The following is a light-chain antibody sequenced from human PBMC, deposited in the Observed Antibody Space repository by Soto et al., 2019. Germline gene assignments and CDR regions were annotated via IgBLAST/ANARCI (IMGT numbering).Light chain of an antibody. J-gene: IGKJ1*01. CDR2: GAS. Sequence: EIVLTQSPATLSLSPGETATLSCRASQSIKGNLSWYQQKPGQAPRRLIYGASTRATGTPARFSGSGSGTEFTLTISSLQSEDVAVYYCQQCYDWPPWTFGQGTKIEI. CDR1: QSIKGN. CDR3: QQCYDWPPWT. V-gene: IGKV3D-15*01.